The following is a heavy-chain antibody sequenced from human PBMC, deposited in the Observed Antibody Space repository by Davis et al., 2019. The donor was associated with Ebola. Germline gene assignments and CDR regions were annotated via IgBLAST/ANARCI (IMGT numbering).Heavy chain of an antibody. CDR2: IIPIFGTA. CDR1: VGTFSSYA. V-gene: IGHV1-69*13. D-gene: IGHD6-19*01. Sequence: SVNVSRMASVGTFSSYAISWVRQAPGQGLEWMGGIIPIFGTANYAQKFQGRVTITADESTSTAYMELSSLRSKDTAVYYCARGGYSSAWFTLDYYYGMDVWGQGTTVTVSS. J-gene: IGHJ6*02. CDR3: ARGGYSSAWFTLDYYYGMDV.